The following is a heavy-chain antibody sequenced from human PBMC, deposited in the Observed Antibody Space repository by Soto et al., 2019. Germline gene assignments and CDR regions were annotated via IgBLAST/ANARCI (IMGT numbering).Heavy chain of an antibody. Sequence: GESLKISCKGSGYSFTSYWISWVRQMPGKGLEWMGRIDPSDSYTNYSPSFQGHVTISADKSISTAYLQWSSLKASDTAMYYCAREPLYSSSPYGIDVWGQGTTVTVSS. J-gene: IGHJ6*02. CDR2: IDPSDSYT. CDR3: AREPLYSSSPYGIDV. D-gene: IGHD6-13*01. CDR1: GYSFTSYW. V-gene: IGHV5-10-1*01.